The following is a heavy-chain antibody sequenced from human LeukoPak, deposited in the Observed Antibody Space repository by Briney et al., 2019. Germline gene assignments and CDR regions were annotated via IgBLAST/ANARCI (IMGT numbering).Heavy chain of an antibody. CDR1: GFTLSSYA. D-gene: IGHD6-13*01. CDR2: ISFDGSNK. CDR3: ARDLNPAAMDV. V-gene: IGHV3-30*04. J-gene: IGHJ6*04. Sequence: PGGSLRLSCAASGFTLSSYAMSWVRQGPGKGLDWVAVISFDGSNKYYADSVKGRFTISRDNSKNTLYLQLNSLRAEDTAVYHCARDLNPAAMDVWGKGTTVTVSS.